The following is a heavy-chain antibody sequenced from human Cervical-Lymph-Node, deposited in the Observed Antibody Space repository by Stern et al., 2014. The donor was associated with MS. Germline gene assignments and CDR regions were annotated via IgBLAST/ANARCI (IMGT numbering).Heavy chain of an antibody. Sequence: EVQLVESGGGLVKPGGSLRLSCAASGFTFSSYSMNWVRQAPGKGPEWVSSLSGSSSYIYYADSLKGRFTISRDNAKNSLYLQMNSLRAEDTAVYYCARDGAVRGAKYRLDYWGQGILVTVSS. V-gene: IGHV3-21*01. J-gene: IGHJ4*02. CDR2: LSGSSSYI. D-gene: IGHD3-10*01. CDR3: ARDGAVRGAKYRLDY. CDR1: GFTFSSYS.